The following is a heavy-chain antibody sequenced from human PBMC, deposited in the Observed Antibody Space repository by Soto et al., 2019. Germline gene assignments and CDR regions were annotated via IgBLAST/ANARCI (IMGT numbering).Heavy chain of an antibody. J-gene: IGHJ1*01. Sequence: SVKVSCKASGGGFTSYSISRVRQAPGEGLEWMGGIIPIVGTAKYAQKFQGRVTITADESTSTAYMELSSRISEDTAVYYCATHYSDSSRYYPEYVQHWG. CDR1: GGGFTSYS. D-gene: IGHD3-22*01. CDR3: ATHYSDSSRYYPEYVQH. CDR2: IIPIVGTA. V-gene: IGHV1-69*13.